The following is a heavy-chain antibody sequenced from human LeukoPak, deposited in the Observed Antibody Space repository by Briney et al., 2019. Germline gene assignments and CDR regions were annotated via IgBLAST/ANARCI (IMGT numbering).Heavy chain of an antibody. CDR2: INHSGST. Sequence: SETLSLTCAVYGGSFSGYYWSWIRQPPGKGLEWIGEINHSGSTNYNPSLKSRVTISVDTSKNQFSLKLSSVTAADTAVYYCARVGYGPGSRVDYWGQGTLVTVSS. V-gene: IGHV4-34*01. D-gene: IGHD3-10*01. CDR1: GGSFSGYY. J-gene: IGHJ4*02. CDR3: ARVGYGPGSRVDY.